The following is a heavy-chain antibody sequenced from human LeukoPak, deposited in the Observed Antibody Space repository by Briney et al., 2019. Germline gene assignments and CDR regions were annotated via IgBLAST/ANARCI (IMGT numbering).Heavy chain of an antibody. CDR1: GFTFSSYS. CDR2: ISSSSSYI. D-gene: IGHD4/OR15-4a*01. J-gene: IGHJ4*02. Sequence: PGGSLRLSCAASGFTFSSYSMNWVRQAPGKGLEWVASISSSSSYIYYADSVKGRFTIPSDNAKKSLYLQMNSLRADDPAVYDCARGGGAQPVGYGGQGTLVTVSS. CDR3: ARGGGAQPVGY. V-gene: IGHV3-21*01.